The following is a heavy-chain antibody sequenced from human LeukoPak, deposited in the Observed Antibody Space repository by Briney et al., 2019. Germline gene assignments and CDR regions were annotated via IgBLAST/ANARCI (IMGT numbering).Heavy chain of an antibody. D-gene: IGHD5-18*01. V-gene: IGHV3-74*01. CDR1: GFTFSSYW. Sequence: GGSLRLSCAASGFTFSSYWMHWVRQAPGKGLAWVSRINSDGSSTSYADSVKGRFTISRDNAKNTLYLQMNSLRAEDTAVYYCAREDVDTAMVIGYWGQGTLVTVSS. CDR2: INSDGSST. CDR3: AREDVDTAMVIGY. J-gene: IGHJ4*02.